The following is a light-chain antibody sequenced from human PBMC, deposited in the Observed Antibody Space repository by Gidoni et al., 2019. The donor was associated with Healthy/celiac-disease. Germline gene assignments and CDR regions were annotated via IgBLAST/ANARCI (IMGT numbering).Light chain of an antibody. J-gene: IGLJ1*01. Sequence: SYERTQPPSVSVSPGQTASITCSGDTLGDKYACWYQQKPGQSPVLVIYQDSKRPSGIPERFSGSNSGNTATLTIGGTQAMDEADYYCQARDSSTEVFGTGTKVTVL. V-gene: IGLV3-1*01. CDR3: QARDSSTEV. CDR2: QDS. CDR1: TLGDKY.